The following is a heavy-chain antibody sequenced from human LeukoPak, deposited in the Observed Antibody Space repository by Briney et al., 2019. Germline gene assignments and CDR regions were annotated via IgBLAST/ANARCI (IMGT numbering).Heavy chain of an antibody. CDR2: IYHSGST. CDR1: GGSISSSNW. V-gene: IGHV4-4*02. CDR3: ARDSSGYYYDARSMGYFDY. D-gene: IGHD3-22*01. J-gene: IGHJ4*02. Sequence: SETLSLTCAVSGGSISSSNWWSWVRQPPGKGLEWIGEIYHSGSTNYNPSLKSRVTISVDKSKNQFSLKLSSVTAADTAVYYCARDSSGYYYDARSMGYFDYWGQGTLVTVSS.